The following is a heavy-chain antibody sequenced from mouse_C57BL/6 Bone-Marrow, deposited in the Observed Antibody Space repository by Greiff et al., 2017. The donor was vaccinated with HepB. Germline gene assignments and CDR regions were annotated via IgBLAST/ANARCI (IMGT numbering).Heavy chain of an antibody. CDR2: IDPETGGT. D-gene: IGHD2-3*01. J-gene: IGHJ3*01. Sequence: VQLQQSGAELVRPGASVTLSCKASGYTFTDYEMHWVKQTPVHGLEWIGAIDPETGGTAYNQKFKGKAILTADKSSSTAYMELRSLTSEDSAVYYCTREGWLLWFAYWGQGTLVTVSA. CDR3: TREGWLLWFAY. CDR1: GYTFTDYE. V-gene: IGHV1-15*01.